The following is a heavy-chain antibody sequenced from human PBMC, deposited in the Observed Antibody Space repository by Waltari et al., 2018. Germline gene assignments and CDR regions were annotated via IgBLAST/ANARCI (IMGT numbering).Heavy chain of an antibody. D-gene: IGHD6-19*01. V-gene: IGHV3-7*03. CDR1: GFTLSIYW. CDR2: INKDGTET. J-gene: IGHJ4*02. Sequence: EAQQVESGGDLVQPGGSLRLSCVVSGFTLSIYWMSWVRQAPGKGLEWVANINKDGTETYYVDSVRGRFTSSKDDAKNSVYLQMNSLKVEDTAVYYCIRDYGSPYWGQGTLVTVSS. CDR3: IRDYGSPY.